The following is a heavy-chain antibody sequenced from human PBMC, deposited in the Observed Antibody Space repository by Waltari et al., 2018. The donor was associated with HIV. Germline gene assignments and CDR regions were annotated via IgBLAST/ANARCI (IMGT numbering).Heavy chain of an antibody. Sequence: QGQLVESGGGVVQPGRSLRLSCAASGFTFSSYDMHWVRQAPGKGLEWVAVISYDGSNKYYADSVKGRFTISRDNSKNTLYLQMNSLRAEDTAVYYCARAPPLLLYGMDVWGQGTTVTVSS. CDR1: GFTFSSYD. D-gene: IGHD2-15*01. V-gene: IGHV3-30*03. CDR3: ARAPPLLLYGMDV. J-gene: IGHJ6*02. CDR2: ISYDGSNK.